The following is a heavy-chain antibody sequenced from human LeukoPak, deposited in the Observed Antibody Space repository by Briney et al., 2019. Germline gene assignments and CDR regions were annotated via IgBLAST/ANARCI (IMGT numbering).Heavy chain of an antibody. CDR1: GGSFSGYY. V-gene: IGHV4-34*01. CDR2: INHSGST. J-gene: IGHJ4*02. D-gene: IGHD3-9*01. CDR3: ARAYYDILTGYSH. Sequence: SETLSLTCAVYGGSFSGYYWSWIRQPPGKGLEWIGEINHSGSTNYNPSLESRVTISVDTSKNQFSLKLSSVTAADTAVYYCARAYYDILTGYSHWGQGTLVTVSS.